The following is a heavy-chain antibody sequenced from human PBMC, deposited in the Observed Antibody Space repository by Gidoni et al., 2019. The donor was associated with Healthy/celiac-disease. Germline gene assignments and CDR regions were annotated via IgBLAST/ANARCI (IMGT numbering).Heavy chain of an antibody. CDR3: ARSTSYGGNSLIVY. CDR2: ISSSSSYT. J-gene: IGHJ4*02. CDR1: GFTFSDYY. V-gene: IGHV3-11*06. D-gene: IGHD4-17*01. Sequence: QVQLVESGGGLVKPGGSLRLSCAASGFTFSDYYMSWIRQAPGKGLEWVSYISSSSSYTNDADAVKGRFTISRDNAKNSLYLQMNSLRAEDTAVYYCARSTSYGGNSLIVYWGQGTLVTVSS.